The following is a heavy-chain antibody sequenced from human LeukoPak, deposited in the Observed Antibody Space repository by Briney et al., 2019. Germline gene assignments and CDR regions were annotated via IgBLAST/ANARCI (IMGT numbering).Heavy chain of an antibody. V-gene: IGHV3-23*01. CDR2: ISGSGGST. J-gene: IGHJ4*02. D-gene: IGHD3-3*01. CDR3: AKDRRFLEWLLDY. Sequence: GGSLRLSCAASGFTFSSYWMTWVRQAPGKGLEWVSAISGSGGSTYYADSVRGRFTITRTNSKNTLYLQMNSLRAEDTAVYYCAKDRRFLEWLLDYWGQGTLVTVSS. CDR1: GFTFSSYW.